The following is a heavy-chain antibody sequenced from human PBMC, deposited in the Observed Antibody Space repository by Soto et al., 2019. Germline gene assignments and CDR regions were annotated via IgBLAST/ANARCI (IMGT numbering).Heavy chain of an antibody. CDR2: INAGNGNT. D-gene: IGHD3-10*02. CDR3: GRDQSGIGYYVDWFDP. V-gene: IGHV1-3*01. Sequence: ASVKVSCKASGYTFNSHAIHWVRQAPGQRPERLGWINAGNGNTYYSEKFEGRVTFTRDTLAATVNMELTSLTYEDTAVYYCGRDQSGIGYYVDWFDPWGQGTLVTVSS. CDR1: GYTFNSHA. J-gene: IGHJ5*02.